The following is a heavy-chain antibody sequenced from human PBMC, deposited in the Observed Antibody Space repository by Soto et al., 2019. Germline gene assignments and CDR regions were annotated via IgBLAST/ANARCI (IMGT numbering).Heavy chain of an antibody. V-gene: IGHV3-23*01. CDR3: CRTRGMITFGAVLVIPDFDY. D-gene: IGHD3-16*02. CDR2: GSGSGGST. CDR1: GFSFSSYA. J-gene: IGHJ4*02. Sequence: GGSLRLSCAASGFSFSSYAMSWVRLAQGKGREWVSAGSGSGGSTYHADSVKGRSTISRDNSKNTLYLQMHSLRAEATPVDYCCRTRGMITFGAVLVIPDFDYWGQGTLVTVSS.